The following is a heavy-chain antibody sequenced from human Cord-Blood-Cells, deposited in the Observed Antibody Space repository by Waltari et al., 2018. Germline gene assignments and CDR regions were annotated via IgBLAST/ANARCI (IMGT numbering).Heavy chain of an antibody. V-gene: IGHV3-30-3*01. Sequence: QVQLVESGGGVVQPGRSLRPSCAASGFTFSSYAMPWVRQAPGKGLEWVAVISYDGSNKYYADSVKGRFTISRDNSKNTLYLQMNSLRAEDTAVYYCARAPLYSGPFDYWGQGTLVTVSS. CDR2: ISYDGSNK. D-gene: IGHD1-26*01. J-gene: IGHJ4*02. CDR3: ARAPLYSGPFDY. CDR1: GFTFSSYA.